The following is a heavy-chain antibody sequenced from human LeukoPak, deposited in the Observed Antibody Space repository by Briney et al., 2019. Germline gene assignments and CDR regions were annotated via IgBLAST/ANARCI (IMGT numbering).Heavy chain of an antibody. CDR2: INHSGST. Sequence: PSETLSLTCSAYGGSFSGYYWSWIRQPPGKGLEWIGEINHSGSTNYNPSLKSRVTISVDTSKNQFSLKLSSVTAADTAVYYCARGGYDFWSGYYTGRFWFDPWGQGTLVTVSS. J-gene: IGHJ5*02. V-gene: IGHV4-34*01. D-gene: IGHD3-3*01. CDR3: ARGGYDFWSGYYTGRFWFDP. CDR1: GGSFSGYY.